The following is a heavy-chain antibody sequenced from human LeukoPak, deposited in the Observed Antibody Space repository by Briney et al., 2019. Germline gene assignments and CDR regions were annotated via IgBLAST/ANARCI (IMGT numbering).Heavy chain of an antibody. V-gene: IGHV4-30-4*08. CDR1: GDSFSSANYY. CDR3: ARDTLVVPAAGYYGMDV. Sequence: PSGTLSLTCTVSGDSFSSANYYWTWIRQPPGKGLEWIGYIYYSGSTYYNPSLKSRVTISVDTSKNQFSLKLSSVTAADTAVYYCARDTLVVPAAGYYGMDVWGQGTTVTVSS. CDR2: IYYSGST. J-gene: IGHJ6*02. D-gene: IGHD2-2*01.